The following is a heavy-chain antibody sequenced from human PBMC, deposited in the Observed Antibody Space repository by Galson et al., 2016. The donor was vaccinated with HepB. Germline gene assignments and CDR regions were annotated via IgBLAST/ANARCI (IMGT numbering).Heavy chain of an antibody. Sequence: SLRLSCAASGFTLKTYAMSWVRQAPGGGLEWVSSLTGSGGSTNYADSVKGRFTISRDNSKNTVYLQMNSLRVEDTALYYCAKDLDGGRFLQWLLWDSWGQGTLVTVSS. J-gene: IGHJ4*02. CDR2: LTGSGGST. D-gene: IGHD3-3*01. CDR3: AKDLDGGRFLQWLLWDS. CDR1: GFTLKTYA. V-gene: IGHV3-23*01.